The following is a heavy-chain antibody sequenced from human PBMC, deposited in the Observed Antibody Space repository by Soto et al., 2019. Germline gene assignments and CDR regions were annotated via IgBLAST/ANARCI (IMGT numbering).Heavy chain of an antibody. CDR3: VRRGSYDAFDI. CDR2: IYGSGSHT. Sequence: QVQLVESGGGLVKPGGSLRLSCAASGFRFSDYYMSWIRQSPGKGLEWVANIYGSGSHTNYADSVTGRFTISRDSGKNSLYLQMDSLRAEDMAVYYCVRRGSYDAFDIWGQGTMLTVSS. CDR1: GFRFSDYY. V-gene: IGHV3-11*05. J-gene: IGHJ3*02.